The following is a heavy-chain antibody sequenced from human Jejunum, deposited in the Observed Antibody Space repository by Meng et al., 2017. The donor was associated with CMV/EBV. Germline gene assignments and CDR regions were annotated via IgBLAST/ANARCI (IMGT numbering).Heavy chain of an antibody. J-gene: IGHJ4*02. Sequence: GQLHGGAAGLLNSSEPLPLTGAVHGWSLRPLYWTWIRQVPGKALEWIGEISHGGITNYNPSPKSRVTLLIDTSKNQFSLKLSSVTAAETAVYYCGMERVNWGQGILVTVSS. CDR3: GMERVN. D-gene: IGHD1-1*01. V-gene: IGHV4-34*01. CDR2: ISHGGIT. CDR1: GWSLRPLY.